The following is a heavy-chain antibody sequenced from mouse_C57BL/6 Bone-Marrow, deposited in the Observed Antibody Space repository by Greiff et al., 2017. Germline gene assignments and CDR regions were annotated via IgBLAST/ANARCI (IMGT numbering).Heavy chain of an antibody. CDR2: IYPRSGNT. CDR1: GYTFTSYG. D-gene: IGHD2-3*01. CDR3: AKEFDGYYVENYFDY. J-gene: IGHJ2*01. V-gene: IGHV1-81*01. Sequence: VQVVESGAELARPGASVKLSCKASGYTFTSYGISWVKQRTGQGLEWIGEIYPRSGNTYYNEKFKGKATLTADKSSSTAYMELRSLTSEDSAVYFCAKEFDGYYVENYFDYWGQGTTLAVSS.